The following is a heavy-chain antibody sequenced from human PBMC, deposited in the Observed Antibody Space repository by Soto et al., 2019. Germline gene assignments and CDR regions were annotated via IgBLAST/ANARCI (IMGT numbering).Heavy chain of an antibody. CDR2: ISGSGDST. J-gene: IGHJ4*02. D-gene: IGHD1-26*01. Sequence: EVQLLESGGGLVQPGGSLRLSCAASGFTFSSYAMRWVRQAPGKGLEWVSAISGSGDSTYYADSVKGRFTTSRDNSKNTLYLQMTSLRAEDTAVYYCSRRGSGSYYAYWGQGTLVTVSS. CDR3: SRRGSGSYYAY. CDR1: GFTFSSYA. V-gene: IGHV3-23*01.